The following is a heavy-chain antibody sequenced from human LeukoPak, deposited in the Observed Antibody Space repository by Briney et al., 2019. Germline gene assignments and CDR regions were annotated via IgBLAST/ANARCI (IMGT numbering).Heavy chain of an antibody. CDR2: INHSGST. V-gene: IGHV4-34*01. D-gene: IGHD6-19*01. CDR3: ARGPRVESYSSGWYVNY. CDR1: GGSFSGYY. J-gene: IGHJ4*02. Sequence: SETLSLTCAVYGGSFSGYYWSWIRQPPGKGLEWIGEINHSGSTNYNPPLKSRVTISVDTSKNQFSLNLTSVTAADTAVYYRARGPRVESYSSGWYVNYWGQGTLVTVSS.